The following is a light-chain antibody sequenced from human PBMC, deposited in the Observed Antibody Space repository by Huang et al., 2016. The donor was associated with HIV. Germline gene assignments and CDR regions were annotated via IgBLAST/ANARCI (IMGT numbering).Light chain of an antibody. V-gene: IGKV3-11*01. Sequence: DIVLTQSPATLSLSPGERATLSCRAGQSVGSYLAWYQQTPGQAPRLLVSDASHRATGIPARFSGSGSGTDFTLTISSLEPEDFAVYYCHQHSSWPGTFGQGTRVESK. CDR2: DAS. CDR1: QSVGSY. J-gene: IGKJ1*01. CDR3: HQHSSWPGT.